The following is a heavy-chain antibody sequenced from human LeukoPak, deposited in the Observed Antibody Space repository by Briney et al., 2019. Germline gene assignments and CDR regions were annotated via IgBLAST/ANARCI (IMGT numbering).Heavy chain of an antibody. J-gene: IGHJ5*02. Sequence: GESLKIYCKGSGYSFTSYWIGWVRQMPGKGLEWMGIIYPGDSDTRYSPSFQGQVTISADKSISTAYLQWSSRKASDTAMHYCARLNDSSGYYLPPWCQGTLVTVSS. CDR2: IYPGDSDT. CDR3: ARLNDSSGYYLPP. CDR1: GYSFTSYW. V-gene: IGHV5-51*01. D-gene: IGHD3-22*01.